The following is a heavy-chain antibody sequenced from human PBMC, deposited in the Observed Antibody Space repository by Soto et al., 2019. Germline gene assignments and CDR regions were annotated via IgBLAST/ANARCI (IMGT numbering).Heavy chain of an antibody. CDR3: ARHGSN. J-gene: IGHJ4*02. Sequence: SETLSLTCTVSGVSISNSSYYWGWIRRPPGKGLEWIGTIYYSGITYYNPSLKSRVTISVDTSKNHFSLKLTSVTAADAAVYYCARHGSNWGQGTLVTVSS. CDR2: IYYSGIT. CDR1: GVSISNSSYY. V-gene: IGHV4-39*01.